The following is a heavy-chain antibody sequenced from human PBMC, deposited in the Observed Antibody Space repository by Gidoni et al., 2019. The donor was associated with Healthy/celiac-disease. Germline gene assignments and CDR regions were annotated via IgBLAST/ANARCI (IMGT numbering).Heavy chain of an antibody. CDR2: ISSGSGTI. D-gene: IGHD1-26*01. V-gene: IGHV3-48*04. J-gene: IGHJ4*02. Sequence: EVQLVESGGGLVQPGGSLRLSCAASGFTFSNYIMNWVRQAPGKGLEWVSYISSGSGTIYYADSVKGRFTISRDNAKNSLSLQMNSLRAEDTAVYYCARYRGQTYYFDYWGQGTLVTVSS. CDR1: GFTFSNYI. CDR3: ARYRGQTYYFDY.